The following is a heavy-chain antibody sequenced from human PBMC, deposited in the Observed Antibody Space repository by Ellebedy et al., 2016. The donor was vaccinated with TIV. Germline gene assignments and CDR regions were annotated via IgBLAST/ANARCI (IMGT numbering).Heavy chain of an antibody. CDR2: ISSSSSYT. Sequence: GESLKISCAASGFTFSDYYMSWIRQAPGKGLEWVSYISSSSSYTNYADSVKGRFTISRDNAKNSLYLQMNSLRAEDTAVYYCARDGRYCSGGSCYARPWGQGTLVTVSS. V-gene: IGHV3-11*06. J-gene: IGHJ5*02. CDR3: ARDGRYCSGGSCYARP. CDR1: GFTFSDYY. D-gene: IGHD2-15*01.